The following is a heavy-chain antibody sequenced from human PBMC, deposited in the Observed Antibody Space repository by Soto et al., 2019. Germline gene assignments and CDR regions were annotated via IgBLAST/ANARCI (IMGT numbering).Heavy chain of an antibody. J-gene: IGHJ4*02. V-gene: IGHV4-59*01. Sequence: KPSETLSLTCTVSGGSISSYYWSWIRQPPGKGLEWIGYIYYSGSTNYNPSPKSRVTISVDTSKNQFSLKLSSVTAADTAVYYCARDEGYFDYWGQGTMVTV. CDR1: GGSISSYY. CDR2: IYYSGST. CDR3: ARDEGYFDY.